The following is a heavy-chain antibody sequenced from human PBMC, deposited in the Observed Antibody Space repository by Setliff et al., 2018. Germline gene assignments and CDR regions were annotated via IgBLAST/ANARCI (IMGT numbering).Heavy chain of an antibody. J-gene: IGHJ6*03. V-gene: IGHV3-7*01. CDR1: GFSFSSFW. D-gene: IGHD7-27*01. CDR2: INQDGTGK. CDR3: ASIDWGENFYNMDV. Sequence: GGSLRLSCAASGFSFSSFWMAWVRQSPGRGLEWVANINQDGTGKYYVDSVKGRFTISRDNAKNTLYLQMNSLRGKDTAVYFCASIDWGENFYNMDVWGKGTTVTVSS.